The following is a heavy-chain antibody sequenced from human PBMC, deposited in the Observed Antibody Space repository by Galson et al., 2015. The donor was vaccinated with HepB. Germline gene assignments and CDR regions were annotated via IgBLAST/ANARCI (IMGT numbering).Heavy chain of an antibody. CDR3: ARNGVVVPNGSAFDI. CDR1: GYTFTSYY. V-gene: IGHV1-46*01. CDR2: INPSGGST. Sequence: SVKVSCKASGYTFTSYYMHWVRQAPGQGLEWMGIINPSGGSTSYAQKFQGRVTMTRDTSTSTVYMELSSLRSEDTAVYYCARNGVVVPNGSAFDIWGQGTMVTVSS. J-gene: IGHJ3*02. D-gene: IGHD2-15*01.